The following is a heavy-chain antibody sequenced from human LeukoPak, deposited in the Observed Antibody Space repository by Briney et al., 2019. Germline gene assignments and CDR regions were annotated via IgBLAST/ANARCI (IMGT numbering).Heavy chain of an antibody. CDR2: IRPDGSPV. CDR1: GFTFSSYY. J-gene: IGHJ5*02. CDR3: ARFNRHNSDWGIDL. V-gene: IGHV3-7*01. Sequence: TGGSLRLSCAASGFTFSSYYMTWVRQVPGKGLEWVANIRPDGSPVFYVDSVKGRFTVSRDNSKNSLYLHLSRLRDDDTATYYCARFNRHNSDWGIDLWGQGTLVIVSS. D-gene: IGHD3-16*01.